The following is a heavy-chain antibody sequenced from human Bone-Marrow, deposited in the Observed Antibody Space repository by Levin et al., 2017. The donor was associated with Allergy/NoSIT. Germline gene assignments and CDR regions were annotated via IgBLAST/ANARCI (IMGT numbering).Heavy chain of an antibody. D-gene: IGHD6-13*01. J-gene: IGHJ5*02. CDR3: ARELYSMPSLYNWFDT. CDR1: GGSISGFS. Sequence: SETLSLTCTVSGGSISGFSWSWIRQPAGKGLEWIGRMHSSGRADYDPSLSSRVTISRDLSSNQVSLTLNSLTAADTAVYFCARELYSMPSLYNWFDTWGQGTLVTVSS. CDR2: MHSSGRA. V-gene: IGHV4-4*07.